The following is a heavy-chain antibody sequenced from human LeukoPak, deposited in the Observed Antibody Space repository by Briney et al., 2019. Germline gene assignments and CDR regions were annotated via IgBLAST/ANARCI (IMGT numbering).Heavy chain of an antibody. CDR3: ARDGDIVVVVAATNFDC. D-gene: IGHD2-15*01. CDR1: GYTFTGYY. Sequence: ASVKVSCKASGYTFTGYYMHWVRQAPGQGLEWMGWINPNSGGTNYAQKFQGRVTMTRDTSISTAYMELSRLRSDDTAVYYCARDGDIVVVVAATNFDCWGQGTLVTVSS. CDR2: INPNSGGT. V-gene: IGHV1-2*02. J-gene: IGHJ4*02.